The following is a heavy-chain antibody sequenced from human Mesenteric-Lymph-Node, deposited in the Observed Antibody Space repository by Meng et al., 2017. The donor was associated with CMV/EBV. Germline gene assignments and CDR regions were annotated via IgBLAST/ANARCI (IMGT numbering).Heavy chain of an antibody. CDR2: IYYTGST. CDR1: GGSISSYY. D-gene: IGHD2-8*01. Sequence: SETLSLTCTVSGGSISSYYWSWIRQPPGKGLECIGYIYYTGSTNYNPSLKSRLTISVETSKNQFSLKLSSVTAADTAVYYCARVYGQNWFDPWGQGTLVTVSS. CDR3: ARVYGQNWFDP. V-gene: IGHV4-59*01. J-gene: IGHJ5*02.